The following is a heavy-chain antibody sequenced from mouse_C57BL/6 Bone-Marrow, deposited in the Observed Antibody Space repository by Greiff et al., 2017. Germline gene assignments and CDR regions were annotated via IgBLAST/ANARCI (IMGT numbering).Heavy chain of an antibody. CDR2: ISNGGGST. J-gene: IGHJ2*01. V-gene: IGHV5-12*01. CDR1: GFTFSDYY. D-gene: IGHD2-3*01. Sequence: EVKLVESGGGLVQPGGSLKLSCAASGFTFSDYYMYWVRQTPEKRLEWVAYISNGGGSTYYPDTVKGRFTISRDNAKNTLYLQMSRLKTEDTAMYYWARHDGYFLFDYWGQGTTLTVSS. CDR3: ARHDGYFLFDY.